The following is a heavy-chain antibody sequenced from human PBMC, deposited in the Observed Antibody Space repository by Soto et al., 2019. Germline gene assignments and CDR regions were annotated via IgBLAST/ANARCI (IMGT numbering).Heavy chain of an antibody. CDR2: ISSSSSYI. D-gene: IGHD2-2*01. V-gene: IGHV3-21*01. Sequence: EVQLVESGGGLVKPGGSLRLSCAVSGFTFSSYSMNWVRQTPGKGLEWVSFISSSSSYINYADSVKGRFTISRDNPKTSLYLQMNSLRAEDTAVYYCARGYCSSTSCSNYGLDVWGQGTTVTVSS. J-gene: IGHJ6*02. CDR3: ARGYCSSTSCSNYGLDV. CDR1: GFTFSSYS.